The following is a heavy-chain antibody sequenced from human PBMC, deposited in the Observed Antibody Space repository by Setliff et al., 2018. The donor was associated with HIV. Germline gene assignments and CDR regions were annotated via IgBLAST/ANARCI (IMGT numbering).Heavy chain of an antibody. CDR2: IKKSSDGGKT. J-gene: IGHJ6*02. CDR3: ATDNGPSYSMDI. V-gene: IGHV3-15*01. CDR1: GFTFNNAW. D-gene: IGHD2-21*01. Sequence: PGESLRLSCVASGFTFNNAWMNWVRQAPGKGLEWLGRIKKSSDGGKTDYASPVKGRFTISRDDSKNTLYLQMNSLKTDDTGVYFCATDNGPSYSMDIWGQGTTVTVSS.